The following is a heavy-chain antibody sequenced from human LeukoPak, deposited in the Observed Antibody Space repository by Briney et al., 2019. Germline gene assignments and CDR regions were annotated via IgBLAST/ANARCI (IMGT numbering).Heavy chain of an antibody. CDR3: AKDYPAAVNNYFDY. CDR2: ISGGGGST. D-gene: IGHD6-13*01. Sequence: PGGSLRLSCAASGFTFNNYAMSWVRQAPGKGLEWVSAISGGGGSTYYADSVKGRFTISRDNSKNTVYLQMNSLRAEDTAVYYCAKDYPAAVNNYFDYWGRGTLVTVSS. CDR1: GFTFNNYA. V-gene: IGHV3-23*01. J-gene: IGHJ4*02.